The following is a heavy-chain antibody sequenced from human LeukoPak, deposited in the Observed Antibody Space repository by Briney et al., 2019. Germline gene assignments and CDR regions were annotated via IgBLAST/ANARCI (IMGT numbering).Heavy chain of an antibody. CDR1: GFTFSSYA. V-gene: IGHV3-23*01. CDR2: ISGSGGST. J-gene: IGHJ5*02. Sequence: GGSLRLSCAASGFTFSSYAMTWVRQAPGKGLEWVSDISGSGGSTDYADSVKGRFTISRDNSKNTLYLQMNSLRAEDTAVYYCAKDRKYQLASGYNWFDPWGQGTLVTVSS. D-gene: IGHD2-2*01. CDR3: AKDRKYQLASGYNWFDP.